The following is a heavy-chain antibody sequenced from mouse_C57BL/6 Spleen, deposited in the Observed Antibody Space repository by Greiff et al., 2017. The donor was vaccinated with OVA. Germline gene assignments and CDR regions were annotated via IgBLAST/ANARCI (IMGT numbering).Heavy chain of an antibody. CDR3: ARETTVVADFDY. V-gene: IGHV5-6*02. CDR1: GFTFSSYG. D-gene: IGHD1-1*01. CDR2: ISSGGSYT. Sequence: DVMLVQSGGDLVKPGGSLKLSCAASGFTFSSYGMSWVRQTPDKRLEWVATISSGGSYTYYPDSVKGRVTLSRDNAKNTLYLQMSSLKSEDTAMYYCARETTVVADFDYWGQGTTLTVSS. J-gene: IGHJ2*01.